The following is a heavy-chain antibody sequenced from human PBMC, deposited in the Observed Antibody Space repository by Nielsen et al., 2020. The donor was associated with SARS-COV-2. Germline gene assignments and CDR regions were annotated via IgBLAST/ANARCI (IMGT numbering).Heavy chain of an antibody. CDR1: GFTFADSW. J-gene: IGHJ5*02. CDR2: INSDGRTT. CDR3: ARAKFYDSGVDP. Sequence: GESLKISCAASGFTFADSWMHWVRQAPGKGLVWVSRINSDGRTTTYADSVKGRFTISRDNAKNTLYLQMNSLRAEDTAVYYCARAKFYDSGVDPWGQGTLVTVSS. D-gene: IGHD5/OR15-5a*01. V-gene: IGHV3-74*01.